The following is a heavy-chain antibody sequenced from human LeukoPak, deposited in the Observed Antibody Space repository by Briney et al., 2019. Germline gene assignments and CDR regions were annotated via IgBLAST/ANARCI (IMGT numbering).Heavy chain of an antibody. V-gene: IGHV4-34*01. Sequence: PSETLSLTCAVYGGSFSGYYWSWIRQPPGKGLEWIGEINHSGSTNYNPSLKSRVTISVDTSKNQFSLKVSSVTAADTAVYYCARGVEAFDIWGQGTMVTVSS. CDR1: GGSFSGYY. CDR2: INHSGST. D-gene: IGHD5-24*01. J-gene: IGHJ3*02. CDR3: ARGVEAFDI.